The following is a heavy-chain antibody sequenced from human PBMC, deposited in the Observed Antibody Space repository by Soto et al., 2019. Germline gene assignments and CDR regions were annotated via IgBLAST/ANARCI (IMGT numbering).Heavy chain of an antibody. CDR1: GFTFSSYG. D-gene: IGHD6-6*01. Sequence: GGSLRVSCAASGFTFSSYGMHWVRQAPGKGLEWVAVISYDGSNKYYADSVKGRFTISRDNSKNTLYLQMNSLRAEDTAVYYCAKLIAARPADDYYYYGMDVWGQGTTVTVSS. CDR3: AKLIAARPADDYYYYGMDV. V-gene: IGHV3-30*18. CDR2: ISYDGSNK. J-gene: IGHJ6*02.